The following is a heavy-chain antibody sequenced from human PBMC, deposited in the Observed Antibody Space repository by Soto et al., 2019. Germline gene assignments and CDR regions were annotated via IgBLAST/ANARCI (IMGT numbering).Heavy chain of an antibody. CDR2: IYYSGST. D-gene: IGHD6-13*01. V-gene: IGHV4-39*01. CDR3: ARAPIAAAGRGWFDP. J-gene: IGHJ5*02. CDR1: GGSISSSSYY. Sequence: SETLSLTCTVSGGSISSSSYYWGWIRQPPGKGLEWIGSIYYSGSTYYNPSLKSRVTISVDTSKNQFSLKLSSVTAADTAVYYCARAPIAAAGRGWFDPWGQGTLVTVSS.